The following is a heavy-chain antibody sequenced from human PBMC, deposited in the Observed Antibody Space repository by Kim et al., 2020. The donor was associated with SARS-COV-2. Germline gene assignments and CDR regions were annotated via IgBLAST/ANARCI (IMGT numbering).Heavy chain of an antibody. CDR1: GGTFSSYA. V-gene: IGHV1-69*13. J-gene: IGHJ6*02. Sequence: SVKVSCKASGGTFSSYAISWVRQAPGQGLEWMGGIIPIFGTANYAQKFQGRVTITADESTSTAYMELSSLRSEDTAVYYCAREGGRGASGSYYNSFGNYYYYGMDVWGQGTTVTVSS. CDR2: IIPIFGTA. CDR3: AREGGRGASGSYYNSFGNYYYYGMDV. D-gene: IGHD3-10*01.